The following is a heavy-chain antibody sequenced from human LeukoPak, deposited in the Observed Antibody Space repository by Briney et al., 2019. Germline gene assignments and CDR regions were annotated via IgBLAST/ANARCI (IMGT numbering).Heavy chain of an antibody. CDR1: GFTFSSYG. Sequence: GGTLRLSCAASGFTFSSYGMSWVRQAPGKGLEWVSTISGRRDSTSYADSVKGRFTISRDNSKNTLYLQMNSLRAEDTAVYYCAKISSGWYPAWFDPWGQGTLVTVSS. J-gene: IGHJ5*02. CDR2: ISGRRDST. V-gene: IGHV3-23*01. CDR3: AKISSGWYPAWFDP. D-gene: IGHD6-19*01.